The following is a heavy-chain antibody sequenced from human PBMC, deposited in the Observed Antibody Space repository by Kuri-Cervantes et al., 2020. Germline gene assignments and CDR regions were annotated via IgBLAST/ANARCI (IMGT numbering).Heavy chain of an antibody. CDR1: GFTFSDYY. V-gene: IGHV3-11*04. CDR3: ARAAGSNAATFDY. Sequence: GGSLRLSCAASGFTFSDYYMSWIRQAPGKGLEWVSYISSSGSPIYYVDSVKGRFTISRDNAKDSLYLQMNSLRAEDTAVYYCARAAGSNAATFDYWGQGTLVTVSS. CDR2: ISSSGSPI. D-gene: IGHD2-15*01. J-gene: IGHJ4*02.